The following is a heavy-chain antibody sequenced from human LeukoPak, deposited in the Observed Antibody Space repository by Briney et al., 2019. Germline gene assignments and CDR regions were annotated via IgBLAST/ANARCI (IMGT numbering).Heavy chain of an antibody. CDR3: TTDPITYYYDSSGSY. J-gene: IGHJ4*02. Sequence: PGGSLRLSCAASGFTFSSYWMHWVRQAPGKGLEWVGRIKSKTDGGTTDYAAPVKGRFTISRDDSKNTLYLQMNSLKTEDTAVYYCTTDPITYYYDSSGSYWGQGTLVTVSS. CDR2: IKSKTDGGTT. CDR1: GFTFSSYW. D-gene: IGHD3-22*01. V-gene: IGHV3-15*01.